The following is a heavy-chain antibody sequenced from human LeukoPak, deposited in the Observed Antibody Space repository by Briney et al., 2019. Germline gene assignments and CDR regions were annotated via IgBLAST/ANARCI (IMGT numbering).Heavy chain of an antibody. Sequence: GGSLRLSCAASGFTFSSYAMSWVRQAPGKGLEWVSAISGSGGSTYYADSVKGRFTISRDNSKNTLYLQMNSLRAEDTAVYYCASCSTSCYRYGMDVWGQGTTVTVSS. CDR1: GFTFSSYA. J-gene: IGHJ6*02. D-gene: IGHD2-2*01. CDR3: ASCSTSCYRYGMDV. V-gene: IGHV3-23*01. CDR2: ISGSGGST.